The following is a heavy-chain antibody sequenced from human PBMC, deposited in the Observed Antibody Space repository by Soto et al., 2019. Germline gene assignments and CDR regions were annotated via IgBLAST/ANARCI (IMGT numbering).Heavy chain of an antibody. CDR3: AAYPDFWSGYYDESSWFDP. CDR2: IVVGSGNT. V-gene: IGHV1-58*01. J-gene: IGHJ5*02. Sequence: ASVKVSCKASGFTFTSSAVQWVRQARGQRLEWIGWIVVGSGNTNYAQKFQERVTITRDMSTSTAYMELSSLRSEDTAVYYCAAYPDFWSGYYDESSWFDPWGQGTLVTVSS. D-gene: IGHD3-3*01. CDR1: GFTFTSSA.